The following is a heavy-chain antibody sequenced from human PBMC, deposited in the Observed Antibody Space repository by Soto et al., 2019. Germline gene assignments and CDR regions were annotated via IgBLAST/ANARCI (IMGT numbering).Heavy chain of an antibody. V-gene: IGHV3-11*01. CDR2: ISSSGSTI. J-gene: IGHJ3*02. CDR3: ARDHSDYYDSSGYYYAFDI. D-gene: IGHD3-22*01. Sequence: QRLSCAASGFTFSDYYMSWIRQAPGKGLEWVSYISSSGSTIYYADSVKGRFTISRDNAKNSLYLQMNSLRAEDTAVYYCARDHSDYYDSSGYYYAFDIWGQGTMVTVS. CDR1: GFTFSDYY.